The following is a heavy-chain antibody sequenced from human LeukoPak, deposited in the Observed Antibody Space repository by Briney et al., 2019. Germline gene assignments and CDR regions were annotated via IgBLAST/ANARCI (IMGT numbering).Heavy chain of an antibody. Sequence: PGGSLRLSCAASGFTVSSNYMSWVRQAPGKGLEWVSVIYSGGSTYYADSVKGRFTISRDNAKNSLYLQMNSLRAEDTAVYYCARVGYGWLVGDYWGQGTLVTVSS. V-gene: IGHV3-53*01. CDR3: ARVGYGWLVGDY. CDR2: IYSGGST. CDR1: GFTVSSNY. J-gene: IGHJ4*02. D-gene: IGHD2-8*02.